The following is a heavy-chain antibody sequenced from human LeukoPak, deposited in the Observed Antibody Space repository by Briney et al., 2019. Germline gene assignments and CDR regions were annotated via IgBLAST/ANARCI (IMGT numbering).Heavy chain of an antibody. J-gene: IGHJ4*02. CDR3: AKGTYSSGWYPFDY. V-gene: IGHV3-23*01. CDR2: ISGSGGST. Sequence: GGSLRLACAASGFTVGSYAMSWVRQAPGKGLEWVSAISGSGGSTYSPDSVKGRFTTTRDNSKNTLYLQMNSTRAADTAVYYCAKGTYSSGWYPFDYWGQGTLVTVSS. D-gene: IGHD6-19*01. CDR1: GFTVGSYA.